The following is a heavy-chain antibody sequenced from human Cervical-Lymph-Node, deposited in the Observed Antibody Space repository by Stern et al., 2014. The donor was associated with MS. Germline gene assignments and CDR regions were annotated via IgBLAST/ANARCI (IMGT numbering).Heavy chain of an antibody. V-gene: IGHV3-21*01. Sequence: QLVESGGGVVKPGGSLRLSCAASGFTFRTYRMIWVRQARGKGLEWVSSICSSSTYIYYADSVKGRFTISRDNAKNSLYLQMSSLRAEDTAVYYCARDRIVATQIVLNTDIWGQGTMVTVSS. J-gene: IGHJ3*02. D-gene: IGHD2/OR15-2a*01. CDR2: ICSSSTYI. CDR1: GFTFRTYR. CDR3: ARDRIVATQIVLNTDI.